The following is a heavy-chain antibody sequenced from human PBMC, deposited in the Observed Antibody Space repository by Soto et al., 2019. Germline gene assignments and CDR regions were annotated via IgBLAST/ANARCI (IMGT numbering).Heavy chain of an antibody. CDR1: GFTFSGSA. V-gene: IGHV3-73*01. Sequence: EVQLVESGGGLVQPGGSLKLSCAASGFTFSGSAMHWVRQASGKGLEWVGRIRSKANSYATAYAASVKGRFTISRDDIKNTAYLQMNSLKTEDTAVYYCTRHLSDPGIAVPRGQGTLVTVSS. D-gene: IGHD6-19*01. J-gene: IGHJ5*02. CDR3: TRHLSDPGIAVP. CDR2: IRSKANSYAT.